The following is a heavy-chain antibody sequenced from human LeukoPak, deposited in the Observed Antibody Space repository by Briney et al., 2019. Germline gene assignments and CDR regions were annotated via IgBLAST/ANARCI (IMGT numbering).Heavy chain of an antibody. D-gene: IGHD3-10*01. CDR1: GFTFSSYA. V-gene: IGHV3-23*01. Sequence: GGSLRLPCAASGFTFSSYAMSWVRQAPGKGLEWVSAISGSGGSTYYADSVKGRFTISRDNSKNTLYLQMNSLRAEDTAVYYCATRTMVRGVATNTDYWGQGTLVTVSS. CDR3: ATRTMVRGVATNTDY. J-gene: IGHJ4*02. CDR2: ISGSGGST.